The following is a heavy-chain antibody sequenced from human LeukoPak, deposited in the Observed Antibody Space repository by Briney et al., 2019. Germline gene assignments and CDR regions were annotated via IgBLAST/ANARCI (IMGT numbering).Heavy chain of an antibody. Sequence: GGSLRLSCAASGFTFSSYGIHWVRQAPGKGLGWVALISYDGSNEYYADSVKGRFTISRDNSKNTLYMQMNSLRAEDTAVYYCAKSSDLLTGYYSYFEYWGHGTLVTVAS. CDR1: GFTFSSYG. V-gene: IGHV3-30*18. J-gene: IGHJ4*01. CDR3: AKSSDLLTGYYSYFEY. D-gene: IGHD3-9*01. CDR2: ISYDGSNE.